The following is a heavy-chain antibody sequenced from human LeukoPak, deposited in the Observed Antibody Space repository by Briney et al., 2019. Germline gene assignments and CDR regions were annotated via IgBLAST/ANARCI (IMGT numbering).Heavy chain of an antibody. J-gene: IGHJ3*01. Sequence: SETLSLTCTVSGGSISSGSYYWTWIRQPAGKGLEWIGRIFRPGSTNYNPTLKSRVTISEDTSQNQYSLHLSSVTAADTAVYYCARGNMLSDFFDFWGQGTVVTVSS. D-gene: IGHD2/OR15-2a*01. CDR2: IFRPGST. CDR1: GGSISSGSYY. V-gene: IGHV4-61*02. CDR3: ARGNMLSDFFDF.